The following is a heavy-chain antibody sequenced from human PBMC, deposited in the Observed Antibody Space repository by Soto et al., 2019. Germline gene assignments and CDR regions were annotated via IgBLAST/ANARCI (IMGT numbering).Heavy chain of an antibody. V-gene: IGHV1-3*01. D-gene: IGHD4-4*01. J-gene: IGHJ4*02. CDR2: INGGNGNT. Sequence: QVQVLQSGAEVKKPGASVKVSCKASEYTFTSYPMHWVRQAPGQRLEWMGWINGGNGNTKYSQKFQGRVTITRDTSASTAYMELSSLRSDDTAVYYCARALHGLYYFDFWGQGTLVTVSS. CDR1: EYTFTSYP. CDR3: ARALHGLYYFDF.